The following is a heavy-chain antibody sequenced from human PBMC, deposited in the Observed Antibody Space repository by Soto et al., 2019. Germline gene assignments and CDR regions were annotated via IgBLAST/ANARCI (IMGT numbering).Heavy chain of an antibody. D-gene: IGHD3-16*02. CDR1: GGTFSSYA. Sequence: SVKVSCKASGGTFSSYAISWVRQAPGQGLEWMGGIIPIFGTANYAQKFQGRVTITADESTSTAYMELISLRSEDTAVYYCARTYYYYVWGSYRLYYFDYWGQGTLVTVSS. CDR3: ARTYYYYVWGSYRLYYFDY. CDR2: IIPIFGTA. J-gene: IGHJ4*02. V-gene: IGHV1-69*13.